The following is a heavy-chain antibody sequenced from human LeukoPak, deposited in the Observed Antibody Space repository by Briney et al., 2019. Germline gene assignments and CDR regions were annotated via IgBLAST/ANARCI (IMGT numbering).Heavy chain of an antibody. CDR2: IYYSGST. J-gene: IGHJ2*01. D-gene: IGHD3-10*01. CDR3: ANRRGDWYFDL. CDR1: GVSISYYY. Sequence: SETLSLTCTVSGVSISYYYWSWIRQPPGKGLEWIGHIYYSGSTNHNPSLKSRVTISLDTSKNQFSLMLSPVTAADTAVYYCANRRGDWYFDLWGRGTLVTVSS. V-gene: IGHV4-59*01.